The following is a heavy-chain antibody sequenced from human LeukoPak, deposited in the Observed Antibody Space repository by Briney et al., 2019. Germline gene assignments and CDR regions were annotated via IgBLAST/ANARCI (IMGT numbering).Heavy chain of an antibody. CDR2: IWYDGSNK. V-gene: IGHV3-33*01. CDR3: ARDIAVAIDY. D-gene: IGHD6-19*01. CDR1: GFTFSSYG. Sequence: GGSLRLSCAAPGFTFSSYGMHWVRQAPGKGLEWVAVIWYDGSNKYYADSVKGRFTISRVNSKNTLYLQMNSLRAEDTAVYYCARDIAVAIDYWGQGTLVTVSS. J-gene: IGHJ4*02.